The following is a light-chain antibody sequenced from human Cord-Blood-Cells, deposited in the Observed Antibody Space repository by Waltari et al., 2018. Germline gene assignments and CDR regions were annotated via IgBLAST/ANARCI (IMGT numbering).Light chain of an antibody. V-gene: IGLV2-11*01. CDR2: DVS. CDR1: SSDVGGYNY. CDR3: CSYAGSYTLV. Sequence: QSALTQPRSVSGSPGQSVTISCTGTSSDVGGYNYVSLYQQHPGKAPKLMIYDVSKRPSGVPKRVSGSKSVNTASLTISGRQAEDEADYYCCSYAGSYTLVFGGGTKLTVL. J-gene: IGLJ3*02.